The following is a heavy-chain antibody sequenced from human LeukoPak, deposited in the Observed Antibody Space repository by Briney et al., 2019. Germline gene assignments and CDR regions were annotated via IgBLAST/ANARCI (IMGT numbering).Heavy chain of an antibody. CDR3: ATTNFEPFAT. CDR2: ISDTGKT. CDR1: GSSLSSYA. V-gene: IGHV4-59*01. D-gene: IGHD4/OR15-4a*01. J-gene: IGHJ5*02. Sequence: PSETLCLTCAVSGSSLSSYAWSWLRQSPGKGLEWIADISDTGKTAPNPPIKSRANIALEKYKKQFCLRLRSVTAADSALYYCATTNFEPFATWGRGILVTVSS.